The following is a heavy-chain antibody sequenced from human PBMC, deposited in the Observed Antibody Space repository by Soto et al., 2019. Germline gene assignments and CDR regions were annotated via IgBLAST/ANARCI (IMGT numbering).Heavy chain of an antibody. J-gene: IGHJ6*02. CDR3: ASLNNWSSGDGRIDV. Sequence: QVQLEQSGAEVKKPGSSVKVSCKASGGTFNTYTISWVRQVPGQGLEWMGGIMPLYAKPTYAQPFLGRLTIAADEHTSTVYMELSSLRSEDTARYYCASLNNWSSGDGRIDVWGRGTAVSVSS. V-gene: IGHV1-69*01. D-gene: IGHD1-26*01. CDR1: GGTFNTYT. CDR2: IMPLYAKP.